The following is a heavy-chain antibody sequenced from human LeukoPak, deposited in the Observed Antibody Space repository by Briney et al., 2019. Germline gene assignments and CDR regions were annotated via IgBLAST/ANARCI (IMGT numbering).Heavy chain of an antibody. CDR2: IYTSGST. D-gene: IGHD5-12*01. CDR1: GGSITSYY. J-gene: IGHJ3*02. V-gene: IGHV4-4*07. CDR3: ARLERGYSGHEGNAFDI. Sequence: SETLSLTCTVSGGSITSYYWSWIRQPAGKGLEWIGRIYTSGSTNYNPSLKSRVTISVDTSKNQFSLKLSSVTAADTAVYYCARLERGYSGHEGNAFDIWGQGTMVTVSS.